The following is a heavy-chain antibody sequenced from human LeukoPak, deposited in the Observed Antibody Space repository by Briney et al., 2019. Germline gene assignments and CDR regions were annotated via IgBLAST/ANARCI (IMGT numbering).Heavy chain of an antibody. J-gene: IGHJ4*02. Sequence: GASVKVSCKASGYTFTSYAISWVRQAPGQGLEWMGGIIPIFGTANYAQKFQGRVTITADESTSTAYMELSSLRSEDTAVYYCARDLYGSGSYFVYWGQGTLVTVSS. CDR1: GYTFTSYA. V-gene: IGHV1-69*13. CDR2: IIPIFGTA. CDR3: ARDLYGSGSYFVY. D-gene: IGHD3-10*01.